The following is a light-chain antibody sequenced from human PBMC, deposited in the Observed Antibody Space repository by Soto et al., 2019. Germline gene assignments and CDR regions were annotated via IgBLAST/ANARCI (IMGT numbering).Light chain of an antibody. J-gene: IGKJ2*01. CDR2: DAS. CDR1: QSITTC. CDR3: QQYYSYPYT. V-gene: IGKV1-5*01. Sequence: DIQMTQSPSTLSASVGDRVTITCRASQSITTCLAWYQQKPGKAPKLLIYDASSLESGVPCRFSGSGSGTELTLTITAVQPDDFAIYYCQQYYSYPYTFGHGTKLEIK.